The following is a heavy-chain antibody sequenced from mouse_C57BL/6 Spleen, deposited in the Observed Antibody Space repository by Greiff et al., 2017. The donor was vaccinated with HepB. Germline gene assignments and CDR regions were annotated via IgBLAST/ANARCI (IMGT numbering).Heavy chain of an antibody. CDR1: GYTFTSYW. Sequence: QVQLQQSGAELVMPGASVKLSCKASGYTFTSYWMHWVKQRPGQGLEWIGEIDPSDSYTNYNQKFKGKSTLTVDKSSSTAYMQLSSLTSEDSAVYYCAGYGNYEYFDVWGTGTTVTVSS. CDR2: IDPSDSYT. D-gene: IGHD2-1*01. CDR3: AGYGNYEYFDV. J-gene: IGHJ1*03. V-gene: IGHV1-69*01.